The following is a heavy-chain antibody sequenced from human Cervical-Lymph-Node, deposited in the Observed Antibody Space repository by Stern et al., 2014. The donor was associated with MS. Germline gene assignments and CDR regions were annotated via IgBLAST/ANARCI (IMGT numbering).Heavy chain of an antibody. CDR3: ARMMGSGYRHYFDY. Sequence: QVTLKEYGPALVKPTQTLTLTCTFSGFSLITSGTRVSWIRQPPGRALEWLARIDWNDKTFYNSSQMTRLTISKDTSKNQVVLTMTNVDPVDTATYYCARMMGSGYRHYFDYWGQGTPVTVSS. V-gene: IGHV2-70*04. CDR1: GFSLITSGTR. J-gene: IGHJ4*02. CDR2: IDWNDKT. D-gene: IGHD3-3*01.